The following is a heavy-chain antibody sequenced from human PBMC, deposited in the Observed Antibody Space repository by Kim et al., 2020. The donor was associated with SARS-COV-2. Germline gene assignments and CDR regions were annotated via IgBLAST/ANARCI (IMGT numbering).Heavy chain of an antibody. Sequence: SETLSLTCAVSGGSISSSNWWSWVRQPPGKGLEWIGEIYHSGSTNYNPSLKSRVTISVDKSKNQFSLKLSSVTAADTAVYYCARDNPQDIVVVPAATGGYYYYYGMDVWGQGTTVTVSS. D-gene: IGHD2-2*01. CDR1: GGSISSSNW. CDR3: ARDNPQDIVVVPAATGGYYYYYGMDV. J-gene: IGHJ6*02. CDR2: IYHSGST. V-gene: IGHV4-4*02.